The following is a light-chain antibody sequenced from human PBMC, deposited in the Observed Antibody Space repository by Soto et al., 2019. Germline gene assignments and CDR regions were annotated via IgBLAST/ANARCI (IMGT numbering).Light chain of an antibody. CDR1: QSVSSSY. J-gene: IGKJ1*01. CDR3: QQYGSSPPT. Sequence: EIVLTQSPGTLSLSPGERATLSCRASQSVSSSYLAWYQQKPGQAPRLLIYGASSRATGIPDRFSGSGSGTDFTLTISRLEPEDFAVYYCQQYGSSPPTFGHGTKVAIK. CDR2: GAS. V-gene: IGKV3-20*01.